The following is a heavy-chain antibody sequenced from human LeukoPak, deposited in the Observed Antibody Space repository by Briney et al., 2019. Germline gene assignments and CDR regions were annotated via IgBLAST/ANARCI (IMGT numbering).Heavy chain of an antibody. J-gene: IGHJ4*02. V-gene: IGHV3-74*01. Sequence: GGSLRLSCIASGFSFSGHWMHWARQLPGKGLVWVSRISPTGSTTSYADSVKGRFTVSRDNAKDTLYLQVNNLRAEDTAVYYCARGPNSNWSGLDFWGQGTLLTVSS. D-gene: IGHD6-6*01. CDR3: ARGPNSNWSGLDF. CDR1: GFSFSGHW. CDR2: ISPTGSTT.